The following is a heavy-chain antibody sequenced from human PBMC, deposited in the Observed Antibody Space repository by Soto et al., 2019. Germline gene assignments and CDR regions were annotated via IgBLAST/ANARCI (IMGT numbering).Heavy chain of an antibody. V-gene: IGHV4-34*01. CDR3: ARGLRSEWLRLGGFDY. CDR2: INHSGST. J-gene: IGHJ4*02. CDR1: GGSFSGYY. Sequence: TSETLSLTCAVYGGSFSGYYWSWIHQPPGKGLEWIGEINHSGSTNYNPSLKSRVTISVDTSKNQFSLKLSSVTAADTAVYYCARGLRSEWLRLGGFDYWGQGTLVTVSS. D-gene: IGHD5-12*01.